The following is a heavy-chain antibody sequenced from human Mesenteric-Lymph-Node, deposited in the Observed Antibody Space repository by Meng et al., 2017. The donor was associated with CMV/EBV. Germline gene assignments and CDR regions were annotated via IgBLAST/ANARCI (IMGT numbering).Heavy chain of an antibody. CDR2: IYDSGST. J-gene: IGHJ3*02. CDR3: ARREVGSGWLPNDAFDI. D-gene: IGHD6-19*01. CDR1: GGSISSYY. Sequence: SETLSLTCTVSGGSISSYYWSWIRQPPGKGLEWIGYIYDSGSTNYNPSLKSRVTISVDTSKNQFSLKLSSVTAADTAVYYCARREVGSGWLPNDAFDIWGQGTMVTVSS. V-gene: IGHV4-59*01.